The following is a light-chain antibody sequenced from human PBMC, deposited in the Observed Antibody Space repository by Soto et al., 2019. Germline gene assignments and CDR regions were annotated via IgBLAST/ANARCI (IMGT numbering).Light chain of an antibody. J-gene: IGLJ1*01. CDR1: SRDVGGYNY. Sequence: QSVLTQPAPVPGSPGQPITISCTGTSRDVGGYNYVSWYQQPPGKAPKLMIYDVSSRPSGVSNRFSGSKSGNTASLTISGLQAEDEADYYSSSYTSSSPPLYVFGTGTKVPV. CDR2: DVS. CDR3: SSYTSSSPPLYV. V-gene: IGLV2-14*01.